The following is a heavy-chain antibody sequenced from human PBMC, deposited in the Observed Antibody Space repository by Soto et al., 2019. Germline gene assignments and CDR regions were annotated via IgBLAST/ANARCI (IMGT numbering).Heavy chain of an antibody. CDR1: GFTFSVSA. D-gene: IGHD1-1*01. CDR3: TIQESTTGY. Sequence: EVQLVESGGGLVQPGGSLKLSCAASGFTFSVSAIHWVRQCPGKGLEWVGRIRGKTNKYATAYTASVRGRFTISRDDSVNTAYLQMSSLSAEDTALYYCTIQESTTGYWGQGTLVTVSS. CDR2: IRGKTNKYAT. V-gene: IGHV3-73*02. J-gene: IGHJ4*02.